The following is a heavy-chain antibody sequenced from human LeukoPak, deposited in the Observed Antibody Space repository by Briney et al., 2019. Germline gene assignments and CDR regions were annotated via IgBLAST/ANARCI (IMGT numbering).Heavy chain of an antibody. V-gene: IGHV1-18*01. D-gene: IGHD2-15*01. CDR1: GYAFTSYG. CDR3: ARAFAHVGGYFDY. CDR2: ISTYNGNT. Sequence: EASVKVSCKASGYAFTSYGISWVRQAPGQGLEWMGWISTYNGNTNYAQKLQGRVTMTTDTSTSTAYLELRSLRSDDTAVYYCARAFAHVGGYFDYWGQGTLVTVSS. J-gene: IGHJ4*02.